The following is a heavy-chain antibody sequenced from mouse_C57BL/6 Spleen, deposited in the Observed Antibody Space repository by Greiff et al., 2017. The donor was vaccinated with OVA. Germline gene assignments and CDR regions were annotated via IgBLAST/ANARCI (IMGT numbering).Heavy chain of an antibody. CDR1: GYSITSGYY. J-gene: IGHJ3*01. V-gene: IGHV3-6*01. D-gene: IGHD1-1*01. Sequence: ESGPGLVKPSQSLSLTCSVTGYSITSGYYWNWIRQFPGNKLEWMGYISYDGSNNYNPSLKNRISITRDTSKNQFFLKLNSVTTEDTATYYCASLLLLPCAYWGQGTLVTVSA. CDR3: ASLLLLPCAY. CDR2: ISYDGSN.